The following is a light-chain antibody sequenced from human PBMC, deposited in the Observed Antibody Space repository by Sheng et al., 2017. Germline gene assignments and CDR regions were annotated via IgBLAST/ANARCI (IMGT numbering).Light chain of an antibody. Sequence: IVLTQSPATLSVSPGERATLSCRASQSVGSNLAWYHQKPGQAPRLLIYGASTRATGIPARFSGGGSGTEFTLTISSLQSEDFAVYYCQQYSNWPKTFGQGTKVEI. V-gene: IGKV3-15*01. CDR2: GAS. J-gene: IGKJ2*01. CDR3: QQYSNWPKT. CDR1: QSVGSN.